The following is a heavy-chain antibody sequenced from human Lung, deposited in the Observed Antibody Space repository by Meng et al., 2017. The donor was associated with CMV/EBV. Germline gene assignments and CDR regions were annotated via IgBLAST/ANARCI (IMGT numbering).Heavy chain of an antibody. Sequence: ESLKISCAASGFTFDDYTMHWVRQAPGKGLEWVSLISWDGGSTYYADSVKGRFTISRDNSKNSLYLQMNSLRTEDTALYYCAKAGHVDTSSGMDFWGQGTXVTVSS. V-gene: IGHV3-43*01. J-gene: IGHJ6*02. CDR3: AKAGHVDTSSGMDF. CDR1: GFTFDDYT. D-gene: IGHD5-18*01. CDR2: ISWDGGST.